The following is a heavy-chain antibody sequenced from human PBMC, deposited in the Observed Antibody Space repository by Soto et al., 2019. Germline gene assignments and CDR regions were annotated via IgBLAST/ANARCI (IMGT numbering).Heavy chain of an antibody. CDR3: ARGLFLDY. J-gene: IGHJ4*02. CDR2: ISDDGDST. Sequence: GSLRLSCAVSRFTFSSYGMNWVRQAPGKGLEWVSSISDDGDSTYYADSVKGRFTISRDNSKNTLYLQMNSLRAEDTAVYYCARGLFLDYWGQGTRVTVSS. D-gene: IGHD3-3*01. V-gene: IGHV3-23*01. CDR1: RFTFSSYG.